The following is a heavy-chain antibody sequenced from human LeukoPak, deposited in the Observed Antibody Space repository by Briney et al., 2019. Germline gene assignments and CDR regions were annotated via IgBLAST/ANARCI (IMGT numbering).Heavy chain of an antibody. Sequence: GGSLRLSCAASGFTFSSNSMNWVRQAPGKGLEWVSSISSSSSYIYYADSVKGRFTISRDNAKNSLYLQMNSLRAEDTAVYYCARCSRVYYDSSGYYLPRGYYYGMDVWGQGTTVTVSS. V-gene: IGHV3-21*01. CDR3: ARCSRVYYDSSGYYLPRGYYYGMDV. CDR2: ISSSSSYI. CDR1: GFTFSSNS. J-gene: IGHJ6*02. D-gene: IGHD3-22*01.